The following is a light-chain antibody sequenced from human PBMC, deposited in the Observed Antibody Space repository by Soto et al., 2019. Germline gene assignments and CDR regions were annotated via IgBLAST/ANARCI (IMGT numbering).Light chain of an antibody. CDR2: DVS. CDR3: SSYTISSRV. J-gene: IGLJ1*01. Sequence: QSVLAQPASVSGSPGQSITISCTGSSSDVGAYNYVSWYQQHPGKAPKLMIYDVSNRPSGVSNRFSGSKSGNTASLTISGLQAEEEADYYCSSYTISSRVFGTGTKVXXL. CDR1: SSDVGAYNY. V-gene: IGLV2-14*01.